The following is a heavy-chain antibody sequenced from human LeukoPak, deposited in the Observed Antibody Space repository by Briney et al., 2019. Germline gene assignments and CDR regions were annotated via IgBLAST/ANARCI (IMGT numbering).Heavy chain of an antibody. CDR1: GYTFTSYD. Sequence: GASVKVSCKASGYTFTSYDINWVRQATGQGLEWMGWMNHNNGNTGYAQKFQGRVTITRNTSISTAYMELSSLRSDDTAVYYCARGTHAADDAFDIWGQGTMVTVSS. J-gene: IGHJ3*02. CDR3: ARGTHAADDAFDI. V-gene: IGHV1-8*03. D-gene: IGHD6-13*01. CDR2: MNHNNGNT.